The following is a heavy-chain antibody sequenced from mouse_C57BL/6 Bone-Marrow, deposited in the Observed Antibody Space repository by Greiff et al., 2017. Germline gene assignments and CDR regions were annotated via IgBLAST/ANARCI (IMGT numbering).Heavy chain of an antibody. J-gene: IGHJ3*01. D-gene: IGHD1-1*01. V-gene: IGHV14-4*01. Sequence: VQLQQSGAELVTPGASVKLSCTASGFNIKDDYMHWVKQRPEQGLEWIGWIDPENGDTEYASKFQGKATITADTSSNTAYLQLSSLTSEDTAVYFCTRYGSWFAYWGQGTLVTVSA. CDR1: GFNIKDDY. CDR2: IDPENGDT. CDR3: TRYGSWFAY.